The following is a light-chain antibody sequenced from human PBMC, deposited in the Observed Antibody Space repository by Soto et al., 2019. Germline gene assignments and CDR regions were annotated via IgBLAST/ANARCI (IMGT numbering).Light chain of an antibody. CDR1: QSISSY. CDR2: AAS. J-gene: IGKJ4*01. Sequence: DIQMTQSPSSLSTSVGDRVTITCRASQSISSYLNWYQQKPGKAPKLLVSAASILESGVPSRFSGSGSGTDFTLTISSLQPEDFATYYCQQSYSTPLLTFGGGTKVDIK. V-gene: IGKV1-39*01. CDR3: QQSYSTPLLT.